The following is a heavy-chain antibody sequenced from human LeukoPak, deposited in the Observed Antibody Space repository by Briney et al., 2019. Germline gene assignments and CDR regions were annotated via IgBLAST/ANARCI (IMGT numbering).Heavy chain of an antibody. CDR2: INPNSGGT. J-gene: IGHJ4*02. CDR1: GYTFTGYY. CDR3: ARDLKMGYSSGRYSWGTGSSNDY. D-gene: IGHD6-19*01. Sequence: ASVKVSCKASGYTFTGYYMRWVRQAPGQGLEWMGWINPNSGGTNYAQKFQGRVTMTRDTSIRTAYMELSRLRSDDTAVYYCARDLKMGYSSGRYSWGTGSSNDYWGQGTLVTVSS. V-gene: IGHV1-2*02.